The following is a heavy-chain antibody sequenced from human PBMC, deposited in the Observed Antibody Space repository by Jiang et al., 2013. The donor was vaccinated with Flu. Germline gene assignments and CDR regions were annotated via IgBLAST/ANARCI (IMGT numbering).Heavy chain of an antibody. J-gene: IGHJ5*02. CDR3: ARQPFSTAAASTAAPWFDP. Sequence: GPGLVKPSETLSLTCTVSGGSIGSTSSYWGWIRQPPGKGLVWVGTISYSFDYTGSTYSNPSLGSRVTMSVDTSKNQFSLKLTSVTAADTAMYYCARQPFSTAAASTAAPWFDPWGPGTLVTVSS. D-gene: IGHD6-13*01. CDR2: ISYSFDYTGST. CDR1: GGSIGSTSSY. V-gene: IGHV4-39*07.